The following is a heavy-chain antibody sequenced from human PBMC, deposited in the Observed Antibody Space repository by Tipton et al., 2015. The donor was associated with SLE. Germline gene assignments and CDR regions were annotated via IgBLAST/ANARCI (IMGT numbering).Heavy chain of an antibody. CDR3: AGDSSGYRVFDY. J-gene: IGHJ4*02. CDR1: GGSISSSSYY. V-gene: IGHV4-39*01. CDR2: MYYSGST. Sequence: TLSLTCTVSGGSISSSSYYWGWIRQPPGKGLGWIGSMYYSGSTYYNPSLKSRVTISVDTSKNQFSLKLSSVTAADTAVYYCAGDSSGYRVFDYWGQGTLVTVSS. D-gene: IGHD3-22*01.